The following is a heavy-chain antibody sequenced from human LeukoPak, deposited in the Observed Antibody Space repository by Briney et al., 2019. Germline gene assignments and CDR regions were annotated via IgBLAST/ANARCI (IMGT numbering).Heavy chain of an antibody. J-gene: IGHJ6*03. V-gene: IGHV1-69*01. D-gene: IGHD3-10*01. CDR2: IIPIFGTA. Sequence: SVKVSCKASGGTFSSYAISWVRQAPGQGLEWMGGIIPIFGTANYAQKFQGRVTITADESTSTAYMELSSLRSEDTAAYYCARVPGSGSYYPNYYYYMDVWGKGTTVTISS. CDR1: GGTFSSYA. CDR3: ARVPGSGSYYPNYYYYMDV.